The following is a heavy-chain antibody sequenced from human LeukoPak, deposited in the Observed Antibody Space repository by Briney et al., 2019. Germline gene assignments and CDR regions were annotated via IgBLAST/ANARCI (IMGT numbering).Heavy chain of an antibody. D-gene: IGHD2-8*02. CDR2: ISYDGSTK. CDR1: GFTFSSYA. CDR3: ARARPEVWSPDF. J-gene: IGHJ4*01. V-gene: IGHV3-30-3*01. Sequence: GGSLRLSCAASGFTFSSYAMHWVRQAPGKGLEWVAVISYDGSTKYYADSVKGRFTISRDNSKNTLYLQMNSLRAEDTAVYYCARARPEVWSPDFWGQGTLVTVSS.